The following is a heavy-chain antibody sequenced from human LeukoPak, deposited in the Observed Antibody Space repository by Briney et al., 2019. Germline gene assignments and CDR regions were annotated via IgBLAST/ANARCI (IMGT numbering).Heavy chain of an antibody. CDR3: ARDESSSSWSFFDY. D-gene: IGHD6-13*01. Sequence: SETLSLTCTVSGYSISSGYYWGWIRQPPGKGLEWIGSIYHSGSTYYNPSLKSRVTISVDTSKNQFSLKLSSVTAADTAVYYCARDESSSSWSFFDYWGQGTLVTVSP. CDR2: IYHSGST. V-gene: IGHV4-38-2*02. CDR1: GYSISSGYY. J-gene: IGHJ4*02.